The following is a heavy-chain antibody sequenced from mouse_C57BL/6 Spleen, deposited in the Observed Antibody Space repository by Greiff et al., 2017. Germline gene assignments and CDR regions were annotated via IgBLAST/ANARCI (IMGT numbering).Heavy chain of an antibody. CDR1: GFTFSSYA. V-gene: IGHV5-4*01. Sequence: EVQVVESGGGLVKPGGSLKLSCAASGFTFSSYAMSWVRQTPEKRLEWVATISDGGSYTYYPDNVKGRFTISRDNAKNNLYLQMSHLKSEDTAMYYCARDYSNYGYAMDYWGQGTSVTVSS. CDR2: ISDGGSYT. J-gene: IGHJ4*01. D-gene: IGHD2-5*01. CDR3: ARDYSNYGYAMDY.